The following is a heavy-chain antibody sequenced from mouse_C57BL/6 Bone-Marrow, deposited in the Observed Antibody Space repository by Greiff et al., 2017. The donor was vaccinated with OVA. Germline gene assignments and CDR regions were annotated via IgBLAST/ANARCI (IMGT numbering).Heavy chain of an antibody. V-gene: IGHV1-61*01. CDR1: GYTFTSYW. CDR2: IYPSDSET. Sequence: VQLQQPGAELVRPGSSVKLSCKASGYTFTSYWMDWVKQRPGQGLEWIGNIYPSDSETPYHQKFKDKATLTVDKSSSTSYMQRSSLTSEASAVYYCARGGWYFDVWGTGTTVTVSS. J-gene: IGHJ1*03. CDR3: ARGGWYFDV.